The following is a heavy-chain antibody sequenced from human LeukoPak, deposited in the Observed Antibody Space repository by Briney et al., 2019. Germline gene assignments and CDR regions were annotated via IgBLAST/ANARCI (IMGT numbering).Heavy chain of an antibody. J-gene: IGHJ4*02. CDR1: GYTFTSYY. Sequence: ASVKVSCKASGYTFTSYYMHWVRQAPGQGLEWMGIINPSGGSTSYAQKFQGRVTMTRDTSTSTVYMELSCLRSEDTAVYYCASPAEDYDSSGYALGYWGQGTLVTVSS. CDR2: INPSGGST. V-gene: IGHV1-46*01. D-gene: IGHD3-22*01. CDR3: ASPAEDYDSSGYALGY.